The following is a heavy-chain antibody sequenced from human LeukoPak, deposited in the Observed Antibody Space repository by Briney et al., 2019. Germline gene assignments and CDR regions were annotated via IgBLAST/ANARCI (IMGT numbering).Heavy chain of an antibody. V-gene: IGHV4-34*01. Sequence: PSETLSLTCAAYGGSFSGYYWSWIRQPPGKGLEWIGEINHSGSTNYNPSLKSRVTISVDTSKNQFSLKLSSVTAADTAVYYCARERVTMVRGVIALFYYGMDVWGQGTTVTVSS. CDR1: GGSFSGYY. CDR3: ARERVTMVRGVIALFYYGMDV. D-gene: IGHD3-10*01. CDR2: INHSGST. J-gene: IGHJ6*02.